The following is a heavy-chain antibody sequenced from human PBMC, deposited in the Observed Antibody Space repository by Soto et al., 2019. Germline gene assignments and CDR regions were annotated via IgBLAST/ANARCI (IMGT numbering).Heavy chain of an antibody. CDR2: IYSNGRT. D-gene: IGHD4-17*01. CDR1: GGSISNNY. V-gene: IGHV4-4*07. Sequence: PSETLSLTCNVSGGSISNNYWTWIRQPAGKGLEWIGRIYSNGRTNFNPSLKSRISTSIDTSKNQFSLKLTSVTAADTAVYYCARSYRDSYERWGQGTLVTVSS. J-gene: IGHJ1*01. CDR3: ARSYRDSYER.